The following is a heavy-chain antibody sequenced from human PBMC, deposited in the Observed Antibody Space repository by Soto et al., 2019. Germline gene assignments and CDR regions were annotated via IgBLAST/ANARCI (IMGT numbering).Heavy chain of an antibody. Sequence: GGSLRLSCAASGFTFSSYGMHWVRQAPGKGLEWVAVISYDGSNKYYADSVKGRFTISRDNSKNTLYLQMNSLRAEDTAVYYCAKVPPPWYYDSSGPMAPDYWGQGTLVTVSS. CDR2: ISYDGSNK. D-gene: IGHD3-22*01. J-gene: IGHJ4*02. CDR3: AKVPPPWYYDSSGPMAPDY. CDR1: GFTFSSYG. V-gene: IGHV3-30*18.